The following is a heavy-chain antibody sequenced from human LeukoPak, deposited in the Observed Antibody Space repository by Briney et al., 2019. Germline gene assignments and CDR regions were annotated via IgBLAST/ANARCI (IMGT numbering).Heavy chain of an antibody. J-gene: IGHJ3*02. CDR3: ARAIGVGSFDAFDI. CDR2: SFHTGNT. V-gene: IGHV4-59*12. Sequence: SETLSLTCTVSGDSITTYYWSWLRQPPGKGLEWIGYSFHTGNTNYNPSLESRVAISIDTSKNHLSLRLTFVTAADTAIYSCARAIGVGSFDAFDIWGQGAKVAVSS. CDR1: GDSITTYY. D-gene: IGHD3-3*01.